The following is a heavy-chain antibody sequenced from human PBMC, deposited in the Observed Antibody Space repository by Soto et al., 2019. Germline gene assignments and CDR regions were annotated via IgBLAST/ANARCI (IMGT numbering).Heavy chain of an antibody. D-gene: IGHD4-17*01. V-gene: IGHV3-30*18. CDR1: GFTFSSYG. J-gene: IGHJ6*02. CDR2: ISYDGSNK. CDR3: AKDHGVSALGMDV. Sequence: GGSLRLSCAASGFTFSSYGMHWVRQAPGKGLEWVAVISYDGSNKYYADSVKGRFTISRDNSKSTLYLQMNSLRAEDTAVYYCAKDHGVSALGMDVWGQGTTVTVSS.